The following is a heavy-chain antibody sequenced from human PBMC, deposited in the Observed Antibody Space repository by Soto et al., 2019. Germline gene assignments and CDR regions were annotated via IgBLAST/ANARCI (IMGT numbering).Heavy chain of an antibody. V-gene: IGHV4-59*12. CDR3: ARNYYDSGGGFDY. CDR1: GASISRYY. D-gene: IGHD3-22*01. J-gene: IGHJ4*02. Sequence: SETLSLTCTVSGASISRYYWSWIRQSPGKGLEWIGYLYNTGSTIYNPSLKSRVTISVDTSKNQFSLKMNSVTAADTAVYYCARNYYDSGGGFDYWGQGTLVTVSS. CDR2: LYNTGST.